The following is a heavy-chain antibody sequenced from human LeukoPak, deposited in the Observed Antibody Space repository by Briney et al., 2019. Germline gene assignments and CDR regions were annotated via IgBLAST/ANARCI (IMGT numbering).Heavy chain of an antibody. V-gene: IGHV4-59*01. CDR2: IYYSGST. D-gene: IGHD3-9*01. CDR1: GGSMRSYY. J-gene: IGHJ4*02. CDR3: ARGILTGLDYFDY. Sequence: PSETLSLTCTVSGGSMRSYYWSWFRQPPGKGLEWIGYIYYSGSTNYNPSLKSRVTISVDTSNNQFSLKLSSVTAADTAVYYCARGILTGLDYFDYWGQGTLVTVSS.